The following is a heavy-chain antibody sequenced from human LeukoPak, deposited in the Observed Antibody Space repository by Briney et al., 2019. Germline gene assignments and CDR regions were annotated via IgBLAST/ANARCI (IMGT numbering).Heavy chain of an antibody. CDR1: GYTFTGYY. J-gene: IGHJ4*02. Sequence: ASVTVSCKASGYTFTGYYMHWVRQAPGQGLEWMGRINPNSGGTNDAQKFEGRVTMTRDTSISTAYMELSRLRSDDTAVYYCASAAHMTTVTTSTDYWGQGTLVTVSS. CDR3: ASAAHMTTVTTSTDY. V-gene: IGHV1-2*06. D-gene: IGHD4-17*01. CDR2: INPNSGGT.